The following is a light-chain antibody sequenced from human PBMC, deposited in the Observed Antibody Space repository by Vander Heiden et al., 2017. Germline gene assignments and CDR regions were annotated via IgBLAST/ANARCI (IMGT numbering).Light chain of an antibody. CDR2: KDS. CDR1: ALPKQY. V-gene: IGLV3-25*02. J-gene: IGLJ3*02. CDR3: QSADSSGTYWV. Sequence: SYELTQPPSVSVSPGQTARNTCSGEALPKQYAYWYQQKPGQAPVLVIYKDSERPSGIPERFSGSSSVTTVTLTISGVQAEDEADYYCQSADSSGTYWVFGGGTKLTVL.